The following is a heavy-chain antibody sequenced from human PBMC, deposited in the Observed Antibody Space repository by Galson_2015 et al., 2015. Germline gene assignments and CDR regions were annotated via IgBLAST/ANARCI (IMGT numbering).Heavy chain of an antibody. V-gene: IGHV1-69*06. CDR2: ITPIFGTV. CDR1: GGSFSSYA. CDR3: ARASQDCSRANCPYTY. Sequence: SVKVSCKASGGSFSSYAIAWVRQAPGQGLPWMGGITPIFGTVTYAQRFQGRVTITADKSTATVYMEVRGLRSEDTAIFYCARASQDCSRANCPYTYWGQGTLVTVSS. J-gene: IGHJ4*02. D-gene: IGHD2-2*01.